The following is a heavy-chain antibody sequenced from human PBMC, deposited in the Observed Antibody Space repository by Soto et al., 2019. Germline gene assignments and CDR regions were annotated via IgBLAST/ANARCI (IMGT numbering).Heavy chain of an antibody. Sequence: QVQLVQSGAEVKKPGASVKVSCKASGYTFTTYGIIWVRQAPGQGLEWMGWISAYNGDTNYAQNLQGRVTMTTDTSTTTAYMELRSLRSDDTAVYYCAREARGNSRVYYYYGMDVWGQGTTVTVSS. CDR1: GYTFTTYG. J-gene: IGHJ6*02. D-gene: IGHD5-18*01. V-gene: IGHV1-18*01. CDR2: ISAYNGDT. CDR3: AREARGNSRVYYYYGMDV.